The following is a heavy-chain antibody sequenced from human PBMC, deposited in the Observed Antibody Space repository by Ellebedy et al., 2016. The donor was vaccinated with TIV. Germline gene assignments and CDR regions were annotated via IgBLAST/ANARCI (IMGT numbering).Heavy chain of an antibody. CDR1: GYTFTTFP. J-gene: IGHJ6*02. CDR3: ARKNHYNYGMDI. CDR2: INAANGNT. D-gene: IGHD2-2*02. V-gene: IGHV1-3*01. Sequence: AASVKVSCKASGYTFTTFPMHWARQAPGQRLEWMGWINAANGNTKYSQIFQGRVSITRDTSASTVYMELSSLRSEDTAVYYCARKNHYNYGMDIWGQGTTVTVSS.